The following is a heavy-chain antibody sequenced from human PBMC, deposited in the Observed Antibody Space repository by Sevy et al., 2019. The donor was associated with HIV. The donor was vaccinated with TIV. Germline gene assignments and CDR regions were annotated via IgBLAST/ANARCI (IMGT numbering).Heavy chain of an antibody. Sequence: GGSLRLSCAASGVSFSNAWMNWVRQAPGKGLEWVGHIKCTIDGGPTPRYAAPVSGRFTISKDYSSDALYVPLQMNSLRTEDTAVYYCTTDPAPCSDTSMYNYLCPYAYWGQRTLVTVSS. J-gene: IGHJ4*02. V-gene: IGHV3-15*07. CDR2: IKCTIDGGPTP. D-gene: IGHD1-20*01. CDR1: GVSFSNAW. CDR3: TTDPAPCSDTSMYNYLCPYAY.